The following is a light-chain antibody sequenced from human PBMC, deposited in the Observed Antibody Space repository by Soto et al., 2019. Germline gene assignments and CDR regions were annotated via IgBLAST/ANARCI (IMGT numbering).Light chain of an antibody. V-gene: IGLV2-8*01. J-gene: IGLJ1*01. CDR2: GVN. CDR3: STSDGSREVYV. Sequence: QSVLTQPPSASGSPGQSVTISCTGTSSDIGGYDYVSWYQQQPGKAPQLVIYGVNKRASGVPDRFSGSKSGNKASLTVSGGQHADEADYYCSTSDGSREVYVFGTGTKLTVL. CDR1: SSDIGGYDY.